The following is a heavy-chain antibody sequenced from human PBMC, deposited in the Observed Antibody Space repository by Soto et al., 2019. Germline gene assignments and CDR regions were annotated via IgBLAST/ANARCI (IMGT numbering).Heavy chain of an antibody. V-gene: IGHV4-39*01. D-gene: IGHD4-17*01. CDR1: GGSIRRTNYY. Sequence: QLQLQESGPGLVRPAETLSLTCTVSGGSIRRTNYYWGWVRQPPGEGLEWIGSIYESENTYYNPSLKSRVTISLDTSKNQFSLRLCSVTAADTAVFYCVSRTVTTFNAFDIWGQGTMVTVSS. CDR3: VSRTVTTFNAFDI. J-gene: IGHJ3*02. CDR2: IYESENT.